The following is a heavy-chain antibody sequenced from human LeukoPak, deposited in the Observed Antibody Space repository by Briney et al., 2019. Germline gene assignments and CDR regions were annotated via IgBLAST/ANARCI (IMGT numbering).Heavy chain of an antibody. V-gene: IGHV3-21*01. J-gene: IGHJ6*02. Sequence: PGGSLRLSCAASGFTFSSYGMNWVRQAPGKGLEWVSSISSSSSYIYYADSVKGRFTISRDNAKNSLYLQMNRLRAEDTAVYYCARALMITFGGVIVIPNYYYYGMDVWGQGTTVTVSS. D-gene: IGHD3-16*02. CDR2: ISSSSSYI. CDR1: GFTFSSYG. CDR3: ARALMITFGGVIVIPNYYYYGMDV.